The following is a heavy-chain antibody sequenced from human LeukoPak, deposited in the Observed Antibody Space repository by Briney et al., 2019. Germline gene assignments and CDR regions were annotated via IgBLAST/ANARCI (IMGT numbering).Heavy chain of an antibody. V-gene: IGHV1-2*02. CDR2: INPNSGGT. CDR1: GYTFTSYG. Sequence: ASVKVSCKASGYTFTSYGFSWVRQAPGQGLEWMGWINPNSGGTNYAQKFQGRVTMTRDTSISTAYMELSRLRSDDTAVYYCARVSSSLFDYWGQGTLVTVSS. CDR3: ARVSSSLFDY. J-gene: IGHJ4*02. D-gene: IGHD6-13*01.